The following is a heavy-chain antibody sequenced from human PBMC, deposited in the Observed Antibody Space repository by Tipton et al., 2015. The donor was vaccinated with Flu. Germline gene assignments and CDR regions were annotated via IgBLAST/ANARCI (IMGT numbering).Heavy chain of an antibody. Sequence: VQSGGSLRLSCVASGFDFRTYEMSWVRQAPGTGLEWVTIVSFDGSERYYADSVKGRFTISRDDSKNTLYLQMNSLRPEDTALYYCAKVTGYCTGGTCFSDSYNFYYYAMDVWGQGTSVTVSS. CDR1: GFDFRTYE. V-gene: IGHV3-30*18. CDR3: AKVTGYCTGGTCFSDSYNFYYYAMDV. CDR2: VSFDGSER. J-gene: IGHJ6*02. D-gene: IGHD2-8*02.